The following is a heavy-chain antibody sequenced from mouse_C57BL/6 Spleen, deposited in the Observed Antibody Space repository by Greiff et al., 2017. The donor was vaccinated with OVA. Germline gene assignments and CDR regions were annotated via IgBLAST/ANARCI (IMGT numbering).Heavy chain of an antibody. D-gene: IGHD3-2*02. V-gene: IGHV5-4*01. Sequence: EVQRVESGGGLVKPGGSLKLSCAASGFTFSSYAMSWVRQTPEKRLEWVATISDGGSYTYYPDNVKGRFTISRDNAKNNLYLQMSHLKSEDTAMYYCARDLRAWFAYWGQGTLVTVSA. CDR3: ARDLRAWFAY. J-gene: IGHJ3*01. CDR2: ISDGGSYT. CDR1: GFTFSSYA.